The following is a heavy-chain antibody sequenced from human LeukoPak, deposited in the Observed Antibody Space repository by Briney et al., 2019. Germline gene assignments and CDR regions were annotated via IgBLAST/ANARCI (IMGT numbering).Heavy chain of an antibody. CDR2: INPNSGGT. J-gene: IGHJ4*02. Sequence: GASVKVSCKASGYTFTGYYMHWVRQAPGQGLEWMGWINPNSGGTNYAQKLQGRVTMTRDTSISTAYMEPSRLRSDDTAVYYCARDLSRGYDFFDYWGQGTLATVSS. CDR1: GYTFTGYY. D-gene: IGHD5-12*01. CDR3: ARDLSRGYDFFDY. V-gene: IGHV1-2*02.